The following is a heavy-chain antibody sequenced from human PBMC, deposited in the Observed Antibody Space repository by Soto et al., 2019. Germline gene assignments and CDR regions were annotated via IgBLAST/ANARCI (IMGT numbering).Heavy chain of an antibody. J-gene: IGHJ6*02. V-gene: IGHV3-23*01. CDR2: ISGSGGST. D-gene: IGHD6-25*01. CDR3: ASDYYGMDV. Sequence: GGSLRLSCSASGFTFSSYAMSWVRQAPGRGLEWVSAISGSGGSTYYADSVKGRFTISRDNSKNTLYLQMNSLRAEDTAVYYCASDYYGMDVWGQGTTVTVSS. CDR1: GFTFSSYA.